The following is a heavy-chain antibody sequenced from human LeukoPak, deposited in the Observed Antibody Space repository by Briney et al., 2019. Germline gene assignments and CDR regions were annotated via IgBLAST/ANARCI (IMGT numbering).Heavy chain of an antibody. Sequence: SQTLSLTCAVSGGSISSGGYSWSWIRQPPGKGLEWIVYIYHSGSTYYNPSLKSRVTISVDRSKNQFSLKLSSVTAADTAVYYCARIPRVLLWFGELSYGMDVWGKGTTVTVSS. J-gene: IGHJ6*04. CDR1: GGSISSGGYS. D-gene: IGHD3-10*01. CDR3: ARIPRVLLWFGELSYGMDV. CDR2: IYHSGST. V-gene: IGHV4-30-2*01.